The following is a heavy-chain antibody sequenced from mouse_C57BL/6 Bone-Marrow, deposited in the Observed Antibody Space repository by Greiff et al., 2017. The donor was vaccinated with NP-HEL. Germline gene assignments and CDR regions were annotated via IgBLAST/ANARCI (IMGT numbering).Heavy chain of an antibody. D-gene: IGHD2-2*01. J-gene: IGHJ4*01. V-gene: IGHV5-6*01. CDR1: GFTFSSYG. Sequence: EVKVVESGGDLVKPGGSLKLSCAASGFTFSSYGMSWVRQTPDKRLEWVATISSGGSYTYYPDSVKGRFTISRDNAKNTLYLQMSSLKSEDTAMYYCARQTGYPYAMDYWGQGTSVTVSS. CDR2: ISSGGSYT. CDR3: ARQTGYPYAMDY.